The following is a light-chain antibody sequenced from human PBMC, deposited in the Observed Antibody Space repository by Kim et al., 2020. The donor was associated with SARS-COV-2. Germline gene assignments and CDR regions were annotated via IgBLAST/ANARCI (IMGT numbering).Light chain of an antibody. Sequence: GQSVTISCTGTSSDVGGYNYVSWYQQHPGKAPKLMIYEVSKRPSGVPDRFSGSKSGNTASLTVSGLQAEDEADYYCSSYAGINNLVFGGGTQLTVL. J-gene: IGLJ2*01. CDR1: SSDVGGYNY. CDR2: EVS. V-gene: IGLV2-8*01. CDR3: SSYAGINNLV.